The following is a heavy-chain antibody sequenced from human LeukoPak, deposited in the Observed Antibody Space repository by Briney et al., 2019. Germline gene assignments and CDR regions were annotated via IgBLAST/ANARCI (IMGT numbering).Heavy chain of an antibody. V-gene: IGHV3-11*06. CDR2: ISSSSSYI. J-gene: IGHJ4*02. CDR1: GFAVNDYY. CDR3: ARDGLSGYSYGFCDY. D-gene: IGHD5-18*01. Sequence: PGGSLRLSCAASGFAVNDYYMSWIRQAPGKGLEWVSSISSSSSYIYYADSVKGRFTISRDKAKNSLYLQMNGLRAEDTAVYYCARDGLSGYSYGFCDYWGQGTLVTVSS.